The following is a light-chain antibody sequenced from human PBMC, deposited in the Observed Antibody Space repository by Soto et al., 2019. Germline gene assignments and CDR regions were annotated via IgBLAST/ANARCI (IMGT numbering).Light chain of an antibody. CDR3: QQYNNWPRT. J-gene: IGKJ1*01. V-gene: IGKV3-15*01. CDR1: QSVSNN. Sequence: EIVMTQSPATLSVSPGERATLSCRASQSVSNNLAWYQQKPGQPPRLLIYGASTRATGIPARFSGSGSGTDFALTISSLQSEDFEVYYCQQYNNWPRTFGQGTKVEIK. CDR2: GAS.